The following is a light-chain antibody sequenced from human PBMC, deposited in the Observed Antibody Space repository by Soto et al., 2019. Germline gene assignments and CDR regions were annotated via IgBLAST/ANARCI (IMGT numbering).Light chain of an antibody. J-gene: IGLJ2*01. CDR3: AAWDDRLHGLI. V-gene: IGLV1-44*01. CDR2: NDN. CDR1: SSNIGSNA. Sequence: QSVLTQPPSAPGTPGQRGTIACTGSSSNIGSNAVKWYQHCPGTAPKLLIYNDNQRPSGVPDPFSGSRSGTSASLAISGFRSEHEGDYYCAAWDDRLHGLIFGGGTKLTVL.